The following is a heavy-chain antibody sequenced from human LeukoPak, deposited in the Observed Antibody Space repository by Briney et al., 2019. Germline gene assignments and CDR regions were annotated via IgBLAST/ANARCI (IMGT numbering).Heavy chain of an antibody. Sequence: GGSLRLSCAASGFTFSSYSMNWVRQAPGKGLEWVSSISSSSSYIYYADSVKGRFTISRDNAKNSLYLQMNSLRAEDTAVYYCARVGEYWNTWEFDYWGQGTLVTYSS. V-gene: IGHV3-21*01. CDR1: GFTFSSYS. J-gene: IGHJ4*02. CDR2: ISSSSSYI. CDR3: ARVGEYWNTWEFDY. D-gene: IGHD1/OR15-1a*01.